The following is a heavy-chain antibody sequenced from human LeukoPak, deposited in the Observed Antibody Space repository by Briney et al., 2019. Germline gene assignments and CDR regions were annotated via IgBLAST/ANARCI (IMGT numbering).Heavy chain of an antibody. Sequence: ASVKVSCKVSGYTLTELAMHWVRQAPGTGIEWMGGFDPDHGDTIYAQKFQGRVTMTEDTSTNTAYMELSSLRSEDTAVYYCATDAIIVRGGIRPRYYGMDVWGQGTTVTVSS. J-gene: IGHJ6*02. D-gene: IGHD3-10*01. CDR1: GYTLTELA. CDR3: ATDAIIVRGGIRPRYYGMDV. CDR2: FDPDHGDT. V-gene: IGHV1-24*01.